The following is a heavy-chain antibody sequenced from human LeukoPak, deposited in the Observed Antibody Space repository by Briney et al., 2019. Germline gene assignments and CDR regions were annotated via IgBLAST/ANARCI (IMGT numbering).Heavy chain of an antibody. CDR1: GFTFSGSA. CDR3: TSLIGYCSSTSCYHIFDY. CDR2: IRSKANSYAT. V-gene: IGHV3-73*01. D-gene: IGHD2-2*01. J-gene: IGHJ4*02. Sequence: GGSLRLSCAASGFTFSGSAMHWVRQASGKGLEWVGRIRSKANSYATAYAASVKGRFTISRDDSKNTAYLQMNSLKTEDTAVYYCTSLIGYCSSTSCYHIFDYWGQGTLVTVSS.